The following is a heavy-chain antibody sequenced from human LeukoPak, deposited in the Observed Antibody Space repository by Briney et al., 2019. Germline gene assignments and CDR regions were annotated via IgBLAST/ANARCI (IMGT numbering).Heavy chain of an antibody. Sequence: SETLSLTCTVSGGSFSSGSYYWSWIRQPPGKGLEWIGYIYYSGSTNYNPSLKSRVTISVDTSKNQFSLKLSSVTAADTAVYYCASVGYGDYVWGQGTLVTVSS. D-gene: IGHD4-17*01. J-gene: IGHJ4*02. V-gene: IGHV4-61*01. CDR3: ASVGYGDYV. CDR1: GGSFSSGSYY. CDR2: IYYSGST.